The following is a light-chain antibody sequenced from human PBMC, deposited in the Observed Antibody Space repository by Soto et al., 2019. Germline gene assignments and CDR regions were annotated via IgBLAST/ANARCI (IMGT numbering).Light chain of an antibody. CDR2: EVS. V-gene: IGLV2-8*01. CDR1: SSDVGAYKY. CDR3: TSYVGSDIWV. J-gene: IGLJ3*02. Sequence: QSVLTQPPSASGSPGQSVTISCTGTSSDVGAYKYVSWYQQYPGEAPKLMIYEVSKRPSGVPDRFSGSKSGNTASLTVSGLQAEDEADYYCTSYVGSDIWVFGGGTQLTVL.